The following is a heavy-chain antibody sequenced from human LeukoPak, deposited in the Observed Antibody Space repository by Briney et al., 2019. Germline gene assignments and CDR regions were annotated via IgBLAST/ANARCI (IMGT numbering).Heavy chain of an antibody. D-gene: IGHD6-19*01. CDR2: IHYNSGHS. V-gene: IGHV3-9*01. J-gene: IGHJ4*02. CDR3: AKGRDEQWLVYFDY. CDR1: GFMFGDYA. Sequence: GGSLRLSCAASGFMFGDYAMHWARQAPGKGLEWVAGIHYNSGHSGYADSVKGRFTISRDNARNSLYLQMNSLRAEDTAIYYCAKGRDEQWLVYFDYWGQGTLVTVSS.